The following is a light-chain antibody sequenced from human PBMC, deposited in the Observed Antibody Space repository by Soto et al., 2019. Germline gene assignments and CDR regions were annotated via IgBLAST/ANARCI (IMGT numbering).Light chain of an antibody. Sequence: IQLTQSPSSLSASVGDRVTITCRASQGISSFLAWYQQKPGKAPNLLIYAASTLQTGVPSRFSGGGSGTDFTLNIDNLKPDDFATDYCQQVDAYPSTFGGGTKVE. CDR2: AAS. J-gene: IGKJ4*01. CDR3: QQVDAYPST. V-gene: IGKV1-9*01. CDR1: QGISSF.